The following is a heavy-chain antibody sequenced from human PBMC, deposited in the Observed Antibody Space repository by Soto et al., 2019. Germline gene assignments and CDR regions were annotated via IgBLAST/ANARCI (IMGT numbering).Heavy chain of an antibody. CDR3: ARDGYGDTGHTL. V-gene: IGHV3-53*04. Sequence: PGGSLRLSCAASGFTVSSNYMSWVRQAPGKGLEWVSVIYGGGSTFYADSVKGRFTISRHNSKNTLYLQMNSLRPEDTAVYCCARDGYGDTGHTLWGQGALVTVSS. D-gene: IGHD4-17*01. J-gene: IGHJ4*02. CDR1: GFTVSSNY. CDR2: IYGGGST.